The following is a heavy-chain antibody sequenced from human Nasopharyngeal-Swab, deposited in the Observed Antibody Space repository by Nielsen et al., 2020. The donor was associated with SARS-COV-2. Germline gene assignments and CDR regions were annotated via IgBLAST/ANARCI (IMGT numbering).Heavy chain of an antibody. D-gene: IGHD4-17*01. J-gene: IGHJ6*03. CDR1: GDSVSSSSAA. CDR3: ARARGAYGDYYYYYYTDV. Sequence: LSLPCAISGDSVSSSSAAWNWIRQSPSRGLEWLGRTYYRSKWYNDYAVSVKSRITINPDTSKNQFSLHLNSVTPEDTAVYYCARARGAYGDYYYYYYTDVWGKGTTVTVSS. V-gene: IGHV6-1*01. CDR2: TYYRSKWYN.